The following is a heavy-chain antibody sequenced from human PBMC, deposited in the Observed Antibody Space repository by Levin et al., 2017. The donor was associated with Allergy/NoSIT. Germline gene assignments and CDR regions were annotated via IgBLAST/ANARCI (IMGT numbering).Heavy chain of an antibody. V-gene: IGHV3-23*01. D-gene: IGHD6-19*01. CDR2: ITGGSGST. Sequence: GESLKISCAASGFTFSSYAMSWVRQAPGKGLEWVSAITGGSGSTYYADSVKGRFTISRDNSKNTLYLQMNSLRAEDTAPYYCAKEIAVGGVGVFDIWGQGTMVTVSS. CDR1: GFTFSSYA. CDR3: AKEIAVGGVGVFDI. J-gene: IGHJ3*02.